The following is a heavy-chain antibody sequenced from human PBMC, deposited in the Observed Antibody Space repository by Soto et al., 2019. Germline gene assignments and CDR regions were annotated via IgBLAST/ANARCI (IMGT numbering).Heavy chain of an antibody. CDR1: GFTFSSYW. V-gene: IGHV3-74*01. J-gene: IGHJ4*02. Sequence: EVQLVESGGGLVQPGGSLRLSCAASGFTFSSYWMHWVRQAPGKGLVWVSRINSDGSSTSYADSVKGRFTISRDNAKNTLYLQMNSLRAEDTAVYYCARYVIGELLSTERYFDYWGQGTLVTVSS. D-gene: IGHD3-10*01. CDR3: ARYVIGELLSTERYFDY. CDR2: INSDGSST.